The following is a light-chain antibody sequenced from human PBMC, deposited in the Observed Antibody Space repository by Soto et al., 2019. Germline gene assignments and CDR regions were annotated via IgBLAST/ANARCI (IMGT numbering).Light chain of an antibody. CDR1: SGHSSYA. CDR2: LNSDGSH. CDR3: QTWGSGIRVV. Sequence: QLVLTQSPSASASLGASVKLTCTLSSGHSSYAIAWHQQQPEKGPRYLMKLNSDGSHSNGDVIPDCFSGSSSGAERHLTISSLESEDEADYYWQTWGSGIRVVFGGGTKLTVL. V-gene: IGLV4-69*01. J-gene: IGLJ2*01.